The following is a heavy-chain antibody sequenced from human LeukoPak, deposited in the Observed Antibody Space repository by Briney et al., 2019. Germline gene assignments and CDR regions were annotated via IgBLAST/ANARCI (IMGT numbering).Heavy chain of an antibody. Sequence: GGSLRLSCAASGFTFSTYWMHWVRQAPGKGLVWVSRINSDGSSTTYADSVKGRFTISRDNAKNTLYLQMNSLRAEDTAVYYCARSYDSSGYSSYYYYGMDVWGQGTTVTVSS. CDR2: INSDGSST. J-gene: IGHJ6*02. D-gene: IGHD3-22*01. CDR1: GFTFSTYW. V-gene: IGHV3-74*01. CDR3: ARSYDSSGYSSYYYYGMDV.